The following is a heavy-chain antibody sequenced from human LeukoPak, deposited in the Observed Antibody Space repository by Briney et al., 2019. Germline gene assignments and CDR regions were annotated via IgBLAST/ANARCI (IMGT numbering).Heavy chain of an antibody. CDR3: ATDLSLEYCSGGSCSLKFDP. Sequence: ASVKVSCKVSGYTFTDYYMHWVQQAPGKGLEWMGLVDPEDGETIYAEKFQGRVTITADTSTDTAYMELSSLRSEDTAVYYCATDLSLEYCSGGSCSLKFDPWGQGTLVTVSS. D-gene: IGHD2-15*01. CDR1: GYTFTDYY. CDR2: VDPEDGET. V-gene: IGHV1-69-2*01. J-gene: IGHJ5*02.